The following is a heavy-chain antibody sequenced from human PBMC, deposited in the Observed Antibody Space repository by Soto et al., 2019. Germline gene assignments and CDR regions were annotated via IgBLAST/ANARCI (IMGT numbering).Heavy chain of an antibody. CDR3: ARASVQYDSGTYEGGYYYFDY. D-gene: IGHD3-10*01. CDR2: MYFGGSF. Sequence: SETLSLTCTVSGASVSTGYWSWIRQPPGKGPEWIGFMYFGGSFNYNPSLTSRVTISVETSKNQFSMTLTSVTAADTAVYYCARASVQYDSGTYEGGYYYFDYWGQGTLVTVSS. V-gene: IGHV4-59*02. CDR1: GASVSTGY. J-gene: IGHJ4*02.